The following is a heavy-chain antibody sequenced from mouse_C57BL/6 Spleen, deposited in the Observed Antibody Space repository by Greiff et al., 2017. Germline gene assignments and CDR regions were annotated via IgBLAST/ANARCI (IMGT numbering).Heavy chain of an antibody. Sequence: QVQLQQPGAELVRPGSSVKLSCKASGYTFTSYWMDWVKQRPGQGLEWIGNIYPSDSETHYNQKFKDKATLTVDKSSSTAYMQLSSLTSEDSAVYYCARSYYYGSSSSFAYWGQGTLVTVSA. V-gene: IGHV1-61*01. CDR3: ARSYYYGSSSSFAY. J-gene: IGHJ3*01. D-gene: IGHD1-1*01. CDR2: IYPSDSET. CDR1: GYTFTSYW.